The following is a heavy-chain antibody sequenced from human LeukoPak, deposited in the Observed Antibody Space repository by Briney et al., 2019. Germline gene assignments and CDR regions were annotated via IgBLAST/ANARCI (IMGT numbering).Heavy chain of an antibody. CDR3: ARGYCGGDCSLDY. CDR2: ISYDGSNE. CDR1: GFTFSSYA. D-gene: IGHD2-21*02. J-gene: IGHJ4*02. Sequence: PGGSLRLSCVASGFTFSSYAMHWVRQAPGKGLEWVAAISYDGSNEYYADSVEGRFTISRDNAKNSLYPQMNSLRAEDTAVYYCARGYCGGDCSLDYWGQGTLVTVSS. V-gene: IGHV3-30-3*01.